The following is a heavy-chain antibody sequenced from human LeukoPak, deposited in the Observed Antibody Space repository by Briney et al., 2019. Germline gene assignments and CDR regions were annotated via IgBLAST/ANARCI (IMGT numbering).Heavy chain of an antibody. Sequence: GGSLRLSCAASGFTFSSYGMSWVRQAPGKGLEWVSAISGTGGTTHYADSVKGRFTISRDNSKNTLYLQMNSLRAEDTAVYYCAKNGDRGAYCSGGSCYPYYYYYMDVWGKGTTVTISS. V-gene: IGHV3-23*01. CDR2: ISGTGGTT. CDR1: GFTFSSYG. D-gene: IGHD2-15*01. CDR3: AKNGDRGAYCSGGSCYPYYYYYMDV. J-gene: IGHJ6*03.